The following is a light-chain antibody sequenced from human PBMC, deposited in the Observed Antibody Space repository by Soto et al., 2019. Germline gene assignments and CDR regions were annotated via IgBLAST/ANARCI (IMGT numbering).Light chain of an antibody. V-gene: IGLV1-47*01. Sequence: QSVLTQPPSASGTPGQRVTISCSGSSSNIGSNYVYWYQQLPGTAPKLLIYRNSQRPSGVPDRFSGSKSGTSASLAISGLRSEDEADYYCATWDDSLSGRDVVFGGGTKVTVL. CDR2: RNS. J-gene: IGLJ2*01. CDR1: SSNIGSNY. CDR3: ATWDDSLSGRDVV.